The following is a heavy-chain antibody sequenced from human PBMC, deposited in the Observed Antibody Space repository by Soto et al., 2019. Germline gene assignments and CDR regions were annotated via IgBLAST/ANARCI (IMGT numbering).Heavy chain of an antibody. CDR2: ISSSSYI. D-gene: IGHD6-19*01. CDR3: ARGSAVVHYYYGMDV. CDR1: GFTFSSYS. J-gene: IGHJ6*02. V-gene: IGHV3-21*01. Sequence: VGSLRLSCAASGFTFSSYSMNWVRQAPGKGLEWVSSISSSSYIYYADSVKGRFTISRDNAKNSLYLQMNSLRAEDTAVYYCARGSAVVHYYYGMDVWGQGTTVTVSS.